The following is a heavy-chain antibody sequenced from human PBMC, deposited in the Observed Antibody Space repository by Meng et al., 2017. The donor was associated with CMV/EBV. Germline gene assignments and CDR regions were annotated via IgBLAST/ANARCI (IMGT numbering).Heavy chain of an antibody. Sequence: GESLKISCAASGFTFSGSAMHWVRQASGKGLEWVGRIRSKANSYATAYAASVKGRFTISRDDSKNTAYLQMNSLKTEDTAVYYCTAPYDSSGSGENDAFDIWGRGTMVTVSS. CDR1: GFTFSGSA. D-gene: IGHD3-22*01. CDR2: IRSKANSYAT. V-gene: IGHV3-73*01. J-gene: IGHJ3*02. CDR3: TAPYDSSGSGENDAFDI.